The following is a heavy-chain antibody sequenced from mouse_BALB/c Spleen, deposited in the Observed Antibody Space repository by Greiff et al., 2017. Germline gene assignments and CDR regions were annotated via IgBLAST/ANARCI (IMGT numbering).Heavy chain of an antibody. CDR1: GFTFSSYA. V-gene: IGHV5-6-5*01. J-gene: IGHJ3*01. CDR3: ARVYYYGSSLAWFAY. D-gene: IGHD1-1*01. Sequence: EVKLMESGGGLVKPGGSLKLSCAASGFTFSSYAMSWVRQTPEKRLEWVASISSGGSTYYPDSVKGRFTISRDNARNILYLQMSSLRSEDTAMYYCARVYYYGSSLAWFAYWGQGTLVTVSA. CDR2: ISSGGST.